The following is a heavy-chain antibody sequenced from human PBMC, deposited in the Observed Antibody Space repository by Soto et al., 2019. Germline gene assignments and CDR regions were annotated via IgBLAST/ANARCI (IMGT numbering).Heavy chain of an antibody. CDR2: ISAYDGNT. CDR1: GYTFTSYG. Sequence: ASVKVSCKASGYTFTSYGISWVRQAPGQGLEWMGWISAYDGNTNYAQKLQGRVTMTTDTSTSTAYMELRSLRPDDTAVYYCARDLFRRYEYSYGYWGQGTLVTVSS. D-gene: IGHD5-18*01. V-gene: IGHV1-18*01. J-gene: IGHJ4*02. CDR3: ARDLFRRYEYSYGY.